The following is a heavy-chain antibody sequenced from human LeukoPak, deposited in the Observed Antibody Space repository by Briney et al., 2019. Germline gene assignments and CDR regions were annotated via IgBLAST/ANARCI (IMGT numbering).Heavy chain of an antibody. J-gene: IGHJ4*02. CDR1: GYTFTSYG. CDR2: MSAYNGNT. Sequence: GASVKVSCKASGYTFTSYGISWVRQAPGQGRGWMGWMSAYNGNTNYAQKIQGRVTMTTDTATSTAYMELRSLRSDDTAVYYCAIAGLLWFGEYYFDYWGQGTLVTVSS. CDR3: AIAGLLWFGEYYFDY. D-gene: IGHD3-10*01. V-gene: IGHV1-18*01.